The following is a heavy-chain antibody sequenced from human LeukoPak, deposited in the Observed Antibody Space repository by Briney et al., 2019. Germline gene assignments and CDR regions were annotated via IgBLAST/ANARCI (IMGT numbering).Heavy chain of an antibody. CDR2: INPNSGGT. D-gene: IGHD3/OR15-3a*01. CDR3: ARDGPRLDDAFDI. V-gene: IGHV1-2*02. Sequence: EASVKVSCKASGYTFTGYYMHWVRQAPGQGLEWMGWINPNSGGTNYAQKFQGRVTMTRDTSISTAYTELSRLRSDDTAVYYCARDGPRLDDAFDIWGQGTMVTVSS. J-gene: IGHJ3*02. CDR1: GYTFTGYY.